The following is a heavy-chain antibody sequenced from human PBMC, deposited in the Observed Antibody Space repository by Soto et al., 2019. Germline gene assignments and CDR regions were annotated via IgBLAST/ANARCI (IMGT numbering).Heavy chain of an antibody. V-gene: IGHV4-4*02. CDR2: IYHSGIT. CDR1: DGSISSNNW. D-gene: IGHD6-13*01. Sequence: QVQLQESGPGLVKPSGTLSLTCAVSDGSISSNNWWSWVRQPPGKGLEWIGEIYHSGITNYNPSLKSRVSITVDKSENQLSLTLNSVTAADTAMYSCVRAFQRSSWPFEYWGQGTIVTVFS. CDR3: VRAFQRSSWPFEY. J-gene: IGHJ4*02.